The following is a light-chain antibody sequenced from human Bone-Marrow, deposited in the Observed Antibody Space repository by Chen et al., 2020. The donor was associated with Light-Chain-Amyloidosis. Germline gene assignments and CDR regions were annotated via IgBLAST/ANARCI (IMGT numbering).Light chain of an antibody. V-gene: IGLV3-25*03. Sequence: SYELTPPPSVSVSPGQTARITCSGDDLPTKYAYWYQQKPGQAPVLVIQRATERPSGISERFSGSSSGTTATLTISGVQAEDEADYHCQSADSSGTYEVIFGGGTKLTVL. J-gene: IGLJ2*01. CDR1: DLPTKY. CDR3: QSADSSGTYEVI. CDR2: RAT.